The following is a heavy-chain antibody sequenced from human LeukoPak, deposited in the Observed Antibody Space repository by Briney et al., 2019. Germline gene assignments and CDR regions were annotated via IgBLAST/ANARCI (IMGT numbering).Heavy chain of an antibody. CDR1: GFTFSSYA. CDR2: ISGSGGST. J-gene: IGHJ4*02. CDR3: AKDRGYCSSTSCLYFDY. V-gene: IGHV3-23*01. Sequence: GGSLRLSCAASGFTFSSYAMSWVRQAPGKGLEWVSAISGSGGSTYCADSVKGRFTISRDNSKNTLYLQMNSLRAEDTAVYYCAKDRGYCSSTSCLYFDYWGQGTLVTVSS. D-gene: IGHD2-2*01.